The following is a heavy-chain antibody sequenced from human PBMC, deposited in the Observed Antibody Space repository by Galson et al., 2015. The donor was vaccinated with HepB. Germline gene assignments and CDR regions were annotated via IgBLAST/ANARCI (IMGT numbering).Heavy chain of an antibody. V-gene: IGHV3-23*01. Sequence: SLRLSCAASGFTFSSYAMSWVRQAPGKGLEWVSAISGSGGSTYYADSVKGRFTISRDTSKKQLSLKLSSVTAADTAVYYCARGRNFGIAATGMSWFDSWGQGTLVTVSS. J-gene: IGHJ5*01. D-gene: IGHD6-13*01. CDR2: ISGSGGST. CDR1: GFTFSSYA. CDR3: ARGRNFGIAATGMSWFDS.